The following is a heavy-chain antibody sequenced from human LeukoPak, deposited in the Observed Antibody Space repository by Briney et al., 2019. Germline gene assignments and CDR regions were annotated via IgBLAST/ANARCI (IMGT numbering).Heavy chain of an antibody. D-gene: IGHD3-3*01. J-gene: IGHJ3*02. V-gene: IGHV3-15*05. CDR1: GFTFSIAW. Sequence: GGSLRLSCAASGFTFSIAWMSWVRQAPGKGLEWVGRIKSRGDGETRDYAAPVKDRFIVSRDDSKNTLYLQMNSLRTEDTAIYYCAAVGEWLSNAFNTWGQGTMVTVSA. CDR2: IKSRGDGETR. CDR3: AAVGEWLSNAFNT.